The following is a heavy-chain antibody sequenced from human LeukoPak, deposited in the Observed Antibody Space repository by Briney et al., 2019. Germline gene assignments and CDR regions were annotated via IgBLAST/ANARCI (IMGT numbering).Heavy chain of an antibody. CDR2: ISGSGGTT. Sequence: GGSLRLSCAASGFTFSSYAMSWVRQAPGKGLEWVSVISGSGGTTHYADSVKGRFTISRDNSKNTLYMQMNSLSPEDTALYYCSKSLHCESYSRSGPFEYWGEGGLVTVSP. CDR1: GFTFSSYA. V-gene: IGHV3-23*01. J-gene: IGHJ4*02. CDR3: SKSLHCESYSRSGPFEY. D-gene: IGHD1-26*01.